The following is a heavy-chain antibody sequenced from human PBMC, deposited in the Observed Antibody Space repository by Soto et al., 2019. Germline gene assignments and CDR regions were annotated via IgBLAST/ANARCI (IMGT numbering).Heavy chain of an antibody. CDR1: GDTFSSHT. Sequence: QVQLVQSGAEVTKPGSSVKVSCKASGDTFSSHTISWVRQAPGQGLEWMGRIIPMLGIPNYAQTFQGRITISVDKTTNTAYMELSSLTSDDTAVYYCARLSLEFSGYDNFDYWGQGTLVTVSS. J-gene: IGHJ4*02. CDR3: ARLSLEFSGYDNFDY. D-gene: IGHD5-12*01. V-gene: IGHV1-69*02. CDR2: IIPMLGIP.